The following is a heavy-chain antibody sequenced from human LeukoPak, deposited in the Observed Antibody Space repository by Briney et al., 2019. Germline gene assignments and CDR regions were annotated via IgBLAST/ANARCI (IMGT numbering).Heavy chain of an antibody. CDR2: ISYDGSNK. Sequence: PGRSLLLSCAASGFTFSSYGMHWVRQAPGKGLEGVAVISYDGSNKYYADSVKGRFTISRDNSKNTLYLQMNSLRAEDTAVYYCARTTYGDYGPSDYWGQGTLVTVSS. D-gene: IGHD4-17*01. CDR1: GFTFSSYG. V-gene: IGHV3-30*03. CDR3: ARTTYGDYGPSDY. J-gene: IGHJ4*02.